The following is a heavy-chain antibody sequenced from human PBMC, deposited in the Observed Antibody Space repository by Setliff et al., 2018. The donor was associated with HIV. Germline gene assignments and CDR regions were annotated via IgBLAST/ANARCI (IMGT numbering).Heavy chain of an antibody. J-gene: IGHJ5*02. V-gene: IGHV1-46*01. CDR2: IHPSGGST. Sequence: ASVKVSCKASGYTFTSYYIHWVRQAPGQGLEWMGVIHPSGGSTSYAQSFQDRVTMTRDTSTSTVYMELSSLRSEDTAVYYCARVRDCSGGSCYGGEYWFDPWGQGTLVTVS. CDR3: ARVRDCSGGSCYGGEYWFDP. CDR1: GYTFTSYY. D-gene: IGHD2-15*01.